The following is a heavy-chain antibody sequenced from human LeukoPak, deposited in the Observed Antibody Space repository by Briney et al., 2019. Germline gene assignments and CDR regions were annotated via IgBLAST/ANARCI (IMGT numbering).Heavy chain of an antibody. D-gene: IGHD2-2*01. CDR1: GGTFSSYA. J-gene: IGHJ5*02. Sequence: SMKVSCKASGGTFSSYAISWVRQAPGQGLEWMGGIIPIFGTANYAQKFQGRVTITTDESTSTAYMELSSLRSEDTAVYYCARTKVVPAATHNYNWFDPWGQGTLVTVSS. CDR3: ARTKVVPAATHNYNWFDP. CDR2: IIPIFGTA. V-gene: IGHV1-69*05.